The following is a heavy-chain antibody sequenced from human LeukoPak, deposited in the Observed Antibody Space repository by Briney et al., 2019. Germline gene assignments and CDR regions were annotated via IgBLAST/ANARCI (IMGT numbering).Heavy chain of an antibody. V-gene: IGHV4-59*01. J-gene: IGHJ5*02. CDR1: GGSISSYY. CDR3: ARGGYYGSGNDFRFDP. Sequence: SETLSLTCTVSGGSISSYYWSWIRQSPGKGLECIGHIHYTGSTNYNPSLKSRVTISVETSKKQFSLKLKSVTAADTAVYYCARGGYYGSGNDFRFDPWGQGALVTVSS. CDR2: IHYTGST. D-gene: IGHD3-10*01.